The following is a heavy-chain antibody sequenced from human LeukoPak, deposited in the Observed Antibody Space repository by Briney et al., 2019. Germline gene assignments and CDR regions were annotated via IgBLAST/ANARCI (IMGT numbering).Heavy chain of an antibody. V-gene: IGHV3-33*01. CDR2: IWYDGSNK. Sequence: PGGSLRISCAASGFTFSSYGMHWVRQAPGKGLEWVAVIWYDGSNKYYADSVKGRFTISRDNSKNTLYLQMNSPRAEDTAVYYCARDPDSYGPDYWGQGTLVTVSS. D-gene: IGHD5-18*01. CDR3: ARDPDSYGPDY. J-gene: IGHJ4*02. CDR1: GFTFSSYG.